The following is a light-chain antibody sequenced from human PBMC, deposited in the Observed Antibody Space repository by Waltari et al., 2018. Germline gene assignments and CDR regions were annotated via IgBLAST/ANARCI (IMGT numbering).Light chain of an antibody. V-gene: IGLV2-14*03. Sequence: QSALTQPASVSGSPGQSTNISCTGTNSHVGASNYVCWYQHHPGKAPKLLIYDVSQRPSGVSSRFSGSKSGNTAFLTISGLQAEDEADFYCSSYTTINTYVFGTGTRVTVV. CDR3: SSYTTINTYV. CDR1: NSHVGASNY. J-gene: IGLJ1*01. CDR2: DVS.